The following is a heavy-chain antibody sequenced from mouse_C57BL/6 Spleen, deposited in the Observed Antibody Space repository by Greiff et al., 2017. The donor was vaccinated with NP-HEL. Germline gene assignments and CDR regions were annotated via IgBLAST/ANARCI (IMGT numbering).Heavy chain of an antibody. CDR2: IYPRDGST. CDR3: AREDYGSSYAMDY. J-gene: IGHJ4*01. V-gene: IGHV1-85*01. CDR1: GYTFTSYD. Sequence: VQLQQSGPELVKPGASVKLSCTASGYTFTSYDINWVKQRPGKGLEWIGWIYPRDGSTKYTEKFKGKVTLTVDTSSSTAYMELHSLTSEDSAVYFGAREDYGSSYAMDYWGQGTSVTVSA. D-gene: IGHD1-1*01.